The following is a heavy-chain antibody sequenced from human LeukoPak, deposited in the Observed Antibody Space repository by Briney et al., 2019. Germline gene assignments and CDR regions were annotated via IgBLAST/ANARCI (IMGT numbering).Heavy chain of an antibody. D-gene: IGHD5-18*01. CDR2: IYYSGST. CDR1: GGSISSYY. V-gene: IGHV4-59*08. Sequence: SETLSLTCTVSGGSISSYYWSWIRQPPGKGLEWIGYIYYSGSTYYNPSLKSRVTISVDTSKNQFSLKLSSVTAADTAVYYCARGSAAMVNIDYWGQGTLVTVSS. CDR3: ARGSAAMVNIDY. J-gene: IGHJ4*02.